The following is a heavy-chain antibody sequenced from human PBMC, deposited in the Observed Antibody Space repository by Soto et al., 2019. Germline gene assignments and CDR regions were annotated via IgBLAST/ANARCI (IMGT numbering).Heavy chain of an antibody. CDR1: GYTFTSYD. D-gene: IGHD5-12*01. V-gene: IGHV1-8*01. CDR3: ARVGGYSGYVLS. CDR2: MNPNSGNT. J-gene: IGHJ4*02. Sequence: GASVKVSCKASGYTFTSYDINWVRQATGQGLEWKGWMNPNSGNTGYAQKFQGRVTMTKNTSISTAKMEMSSIKYEDTAVYYCARVGGYSGYVLSWGQGTLVTVSS.